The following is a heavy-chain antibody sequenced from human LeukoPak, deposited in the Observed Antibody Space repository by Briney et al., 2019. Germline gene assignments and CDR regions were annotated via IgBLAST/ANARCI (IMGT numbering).Heavy chain of an antibody. CDR2: INPNSGGT. CDR3: ARANLQQWLVPFDY. CDR1: GYTFTGYY. J-gene: IGHJ4*02. Sequence: ASVKVSCKASGYTFTGYYMHWVRQAPGQGLEWMGWINPNSGGTNYAQKFQGRVTMTRDTSISTAYTELSRLRSDDTAVYYCARANLQQWLVPFDYWGQGTLVTVSS. V-gene: IGHV1-2*02. D-gene: IGHD6-19*01.